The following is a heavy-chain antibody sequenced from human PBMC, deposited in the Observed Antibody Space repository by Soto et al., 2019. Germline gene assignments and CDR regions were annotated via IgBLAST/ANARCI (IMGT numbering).Heavy chain of an antibody. Sequence: RRLSCAASGFTFSSYAMHWVRQAPGKGLEWVAVISYDGSNKYYADSVKGRFTISRDNSKNTLYLQMNSLRAEDTAVYYCARDFYYGSGSYFDYWGQGTLVTVSS. CDR3: ARDFYYGSGSYFDY. J-gene: IGHJ4*02. CDR2: ISYDGSNK. V-gene: IGHV3-30-3*01. D-gene: IGHD3-10*01. CDR1: GFTFSSYA.